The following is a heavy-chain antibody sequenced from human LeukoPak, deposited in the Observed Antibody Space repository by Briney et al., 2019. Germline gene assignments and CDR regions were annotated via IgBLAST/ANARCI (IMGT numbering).Heavy chain of an antibody. CDR3: VRGFHRLYGSGTYYSPEFDY. Sequence: GASVKVSCKASGYTFTSYYMHWVRQAPGQGLEWMGIINPSGGSTSYAQKFQGRVTMTRDTSTSTVYMELSSLRSEDTAVYYCVRGFHRLYGSGTYYSPEFDYWGQGTLVTVSS. V-gene: IGHV1-46*01. CDR2: INPSGGST. J-gene: IGHJ4*02. D-gene: IGHD3-10*01. CDR1: GYTFTSYY.